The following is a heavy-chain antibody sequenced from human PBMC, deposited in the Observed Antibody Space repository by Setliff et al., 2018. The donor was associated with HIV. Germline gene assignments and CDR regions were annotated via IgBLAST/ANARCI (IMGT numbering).Heavy chain of an antibody. CDR1: GGSISNGGYY. CDR3: ARHKAQITMIVVVKYFDR. CDR2: FSYSGNI. V-gene: IGHV4-31*03. Sequence: SETLSLTCTVSGGSISNGGYYWSWIRQHPGKGLEYIGYFSYSGNIYYNPSLKSRVTISVDTSKNQFSLKLSSVTAADTAVYYCARHKAQITMIVVVKYFDRWGRGTLVTV. J-gene: IGHJ2*01. D-gene: IGHD3-22*01.